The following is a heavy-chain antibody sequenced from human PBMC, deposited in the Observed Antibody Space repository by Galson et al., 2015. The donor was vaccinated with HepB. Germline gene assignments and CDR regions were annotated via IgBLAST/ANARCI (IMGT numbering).Heavy chain of an antibody. D-gene: IGHD2-2*01. Sequence: ETLSLTCAVYGGSFSGYYWSWIRQPPGKGLEWIGEINHSGSTNYNPSLKSRVTISVDTSKNQFSLKLSSVTAADTAVYYCARGAGFCSSTSCYPDWFDPWGQGTLVTVSS. V-gene: IGHV4-34*01. CDR2: INHSGST. J-gene: IGHJ5*02. CDR3: ARGAGFCSSTSCYPDWFDP. CDR1: GGSFSGYY.